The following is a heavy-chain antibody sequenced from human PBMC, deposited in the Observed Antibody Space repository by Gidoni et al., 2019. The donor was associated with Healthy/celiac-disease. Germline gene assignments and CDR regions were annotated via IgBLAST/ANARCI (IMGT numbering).Heavy chain of an antibody. V-gene: IGHV3-53*01. CDR2: IYSGGST. Sequence: EVQLVESGGGLIQPGGSLRLSCEASGFTVSSNYMSWVRQAPGKGLEWVSVIYSGGSTYYADSVKGRFTISRDNSKNTLYLQMNSLRAEDTAVYYCARVSAAAHYYYYGMDVWGQGTTVTVSS. D-gene: IGHD6-13*01. J-gene: IGHJ6*02. CDR1: GFTVSSNY. CDR3: ARVSAAAHYYYYGMDV.